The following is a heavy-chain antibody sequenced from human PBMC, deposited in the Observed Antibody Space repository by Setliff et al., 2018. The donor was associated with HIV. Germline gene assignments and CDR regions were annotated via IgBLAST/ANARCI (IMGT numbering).Heavy chain of an antibody. Sequence: PGGSLRLSCVASGFTFSAFAMTWVRQAPGTGLEWIATISGGGASTHYADSIKGRFTISRDSSKNTLYLQMTSLRAEDTAVYYCARRAYCSSTTCFDFWGQGTLATVSS. CDR3: ARRAYCSSTTCFDF. D-gene: IGHD2-2*01. V-gene: IGHV3-23*01. CDR1: GFTFSAFA. J-gene: IGHJ4*02. CDR2: ISGGGAST.